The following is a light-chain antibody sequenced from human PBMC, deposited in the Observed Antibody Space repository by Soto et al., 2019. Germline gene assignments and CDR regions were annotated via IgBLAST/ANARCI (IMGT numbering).Light chain of an antibody. CDR3: QQSYSTPPIFT. CDR1: QSISSY. CDR2: AAS. Sequence: DIQMTQSPSSLSASVGDRVTITCRASQSISSYLNWYQQKPGKAPKLLIYAASSLQSGVPSRFSGSGSGIDFTLTISSLPPDVFATYYCQQSYSTPPIFTFGPGTKVDIK. J-gene: IGKJ3*01. V-gene: IGKV1-39*01.